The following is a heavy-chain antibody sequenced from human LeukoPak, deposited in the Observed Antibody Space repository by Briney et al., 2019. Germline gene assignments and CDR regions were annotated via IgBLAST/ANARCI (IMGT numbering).Heavy chain of an antibody. J-gene: IGHJ4*01. CDR2: IRPRTSVT. Sequence: GGSLRLSCAASGFAFSKNPMHWVRQAPGKGLEWVASIRPRTSVTHYADSVKGRFALSRDDSSSMMYLQMNNLRADDTAVYYCAKDVCSGGMCSYFDYWGRGALVTVST. CDR1: GFAFSKNP. V-gene: IGHV3-23*01. CDR3: AKDVCSGGMCSYFDY. D-gene: IGHD2-15*01.